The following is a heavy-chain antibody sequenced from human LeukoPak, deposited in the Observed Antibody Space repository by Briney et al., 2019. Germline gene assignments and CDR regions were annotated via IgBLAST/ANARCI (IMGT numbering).Heavy chain of an antibody. Sequence: ASVKVSCKASGYTFTGYYMHWVRQAPGQGLELMGLINPNSGGTNYAQKFQGRVTMTRDTSISTAYMELSRLRSDDTAVYYCARDRSITMIVVVTDGMDVWGQGTTVTVSS. J-gene: IGHJ6*02. CDR3: ARDRSITMIVVVTDGMDV. D-gene: IGHD3-22*01. V-gene: IGHV1-2*02. CDR2: INPNSGGT. CDR1: GYTFTGYY.